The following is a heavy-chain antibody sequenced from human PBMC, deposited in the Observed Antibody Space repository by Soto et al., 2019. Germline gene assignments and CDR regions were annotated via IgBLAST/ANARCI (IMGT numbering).Heavy chain of an antibody. CDR2: ITSDGGNT. CDR3: ARERYSRSYYFDY. J-gene: IGHJ4*02. D-gene: IGHD6-13*01. CDR1: GFTFNSYY. Sequence: GGSLRLSCAASGFTFNSYYMHWVRQAPAKGLEWAAAITSDGGNTVYGDSAKGRFTISRDNYKNTVDLQMNSLRVEETGIYYCARERYSRSYYFDYWGQGTLVTVSS. V-gene: IGHV3-30*03.